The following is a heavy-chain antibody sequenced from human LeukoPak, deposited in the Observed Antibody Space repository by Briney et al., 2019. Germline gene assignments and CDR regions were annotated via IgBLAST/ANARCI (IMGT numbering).Heavy chain of an antibody. D-gene: IGHD1-26*01. CDR3: ARDLLSQNWFDP. CDR2: ISYDGSNK. V-gene: IGHV3-30*04. CDR1: GFTFSSYA. J-gene: IGHJ5*02. Sequence: GGSLRLSCAASGFTFSSYAMHWVRQAPGKGLEWVAVISYDGSNKYYADSVKGRLTISRDNSKNTLYLQMNSLRAEDTAVYYCARDLLSQNWFDPWGQGTLVTVSS.